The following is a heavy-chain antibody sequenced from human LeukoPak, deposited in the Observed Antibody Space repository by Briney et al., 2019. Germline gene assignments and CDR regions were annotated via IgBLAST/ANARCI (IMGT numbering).Heavy chain of an antibody. J-gene: IGHJ4*02. V-gene: IGHV4-34*01. CDR3: ARANTMVRDSPLDY. CDR1: GGSFSGYY. CDR2: INHSGST. D-gene: IGHD3-10*01. Sequence: SETLSLTCAVYGGSFSGYYWSWIRQPPGKGLEWIGEINHSGSTNYNPSLKSRVTISVDTSKNQFSLKLSSVTAADTAVYYCARANTMVRDSPLDYWGQGTLATVSS.